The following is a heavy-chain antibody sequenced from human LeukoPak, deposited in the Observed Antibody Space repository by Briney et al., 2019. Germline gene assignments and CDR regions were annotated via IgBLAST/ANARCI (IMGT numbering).Heavy chain of an antibody. CDR2: IWYDGSNK. D-gene: IGHD5-12*01. V-gene: IGHV3-33*06. Sequence: PGRSLRPSCAPSGFTFRSYGMHWVRQAPGKGLEWVAVIWYDGSNKYYADSVKGRFTISRDNSKNTLYLQMNSLRAEDTAVYYCAKDTSGYDFGFDCWGQGTLVTVSS. J-gene: IGHJ4*02. CDR1: GFTFRSYG. CDR3: AKDTSGYDFGFDC.